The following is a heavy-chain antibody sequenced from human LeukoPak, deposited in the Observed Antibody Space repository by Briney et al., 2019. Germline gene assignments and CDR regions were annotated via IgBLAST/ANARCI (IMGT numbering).Heavy chain of an antibody. CDR1: GYTLTSYD. CDR2: INTNSGNT. V-gene: IGHV1-8*01. CDR3: SRGLLQFWNGYTADVFDI. D-gene: IGHD3-3*01. J-gene: IGHJ3*02. Sequence: ASVKVSCKASGYTLTSYDINWVRQATGQGVEWMGRINTNSGNTDYAQKFQGRVTMTRNTSISTVYMELSSLRSEDTAVYYCSRGLLQFWNGYTADVFDIWGQGTMVTVSS.